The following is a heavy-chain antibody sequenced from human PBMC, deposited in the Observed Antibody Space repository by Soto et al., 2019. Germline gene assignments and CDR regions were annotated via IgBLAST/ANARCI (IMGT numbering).Heavy chain of an antibody. V-gene: IGHV3-30-3*01. CDR1: GFTFSSYA. CDR2: ISYDGSNK. D-gene: IGHD2-8*01. Sequence: QVQLVESGGGVVQPGRSLRLSCAASGFTFSSYAMHWVRQAPGKGLEWVAVISYDGSNKYYADSVKGRFTISRDNSKNTLYLQMNRLRAEDTAVYYCARGCTNGVCYTETLDYWGQGTLVTVSS. CDR3: ARGCTNGVCYTETLDY. J-gene: IGHJ4*02.